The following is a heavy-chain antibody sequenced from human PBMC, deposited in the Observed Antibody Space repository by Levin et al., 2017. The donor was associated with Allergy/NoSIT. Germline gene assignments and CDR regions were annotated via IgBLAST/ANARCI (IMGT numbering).Heavy chain of an antibody. CDR1: GITFNTYS. Sequence: PGGSLRLSCAASGITFNTYSMTWVRQAPGKGLEWVSSISTKSGYIYYADSVKGRFTISRDDAKNSLYLQMNSLTAEDTAIYYCAGDRVDYFGSGSYAYGMDVWGQGTTVTVSS. V-gene: IGHV3-21*06. CDR3: AGDRVDYFGSGSYAYGMDV. CDR2: ISTKSGYI. D-gene: IGHD3-10*01. J-gene: IGHJ6*02.